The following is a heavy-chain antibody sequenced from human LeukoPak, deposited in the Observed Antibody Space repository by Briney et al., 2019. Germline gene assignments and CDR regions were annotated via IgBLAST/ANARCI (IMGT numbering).Heavy chain of an antibody. J-gene: IGHJ4*02. CDR2: IYYSGST. V-gene: IGHV4-61*01. CDR1: GGSVSSGSYS. Sequence: PSETLSLTCTVSGGSVSSGSYSWSWISQPPGKGLEWIGYIYYSGSTNYNPSLKSRVTISVDTSKNQFSLKLSSVTAADTAVYYCARRNHSGYGRRYYFDYWGQGTLVTVSS. D-gene: IGHD5-12*01. CDR3: ARRNHSGYGRRYYFDY.